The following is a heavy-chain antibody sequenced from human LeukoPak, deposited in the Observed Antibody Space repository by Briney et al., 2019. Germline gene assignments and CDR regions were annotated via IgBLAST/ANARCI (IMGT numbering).Heavy chain of an antibody. CDR1: GLTLSGYW. V-gene: IGHV3-74*01. Sequence: PGGSLRLSCAASGLTLSGYWTHWVRPAPGKGLVWVSRINGDASSTSYADSVKGRFTISRDNAKSTLYLQMRRLRVEDTAVYYCARARVNTYGYFECWGQGSLVTVSS. D-gene: IGHD5-18*01. J-gene: IGHJ4*02. CDR3: ARARVNTYGYFEC. CDR2: INGDASST.